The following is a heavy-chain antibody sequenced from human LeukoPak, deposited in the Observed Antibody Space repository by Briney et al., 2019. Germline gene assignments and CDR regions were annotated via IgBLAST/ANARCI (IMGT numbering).Heavy chain of an antibody. CDR2: IFGSGGSA. CDR1: GFTFGSYA. Sequence: GGSLRLSCAASGFTFGSYAMYWVRQAPGKGLEWVSGIFGSGGSAHYADSVKGRFTISRDNSKNTVYLQMDSLRVEDTAIYYCAKTTTGYSSGRYPAWPIDYWSQGTLVTVSS. CDR3: AKTTTGYSSGRYPAWPIDY. D-gene: IGHD2-15*01. J-gene: IGHJ4*02. V-gene: IGHV3-23*01.